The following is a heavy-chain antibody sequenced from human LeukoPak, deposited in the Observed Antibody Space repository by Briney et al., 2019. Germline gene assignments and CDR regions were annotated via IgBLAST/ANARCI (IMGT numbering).Heavy chain of an antibody. CDR2: ISGSNGNT. J-gene: IGHJ4*02. CDR1: GYTLSSSG. V-gene: IGHV1-18*01. CDR3: ARMRYGSNCFDY. Sequence: APVKVSCKASGYTLSSSGFSWVRQAPGQGLEWMGWISGSNGNTNYAPKFQGRVTMTTDTSTSTAYMELRSLRSDDTGVYYCARMRYGSNCFDYWGQGTLVTVSS. D-gene: IGHD4-17*01.